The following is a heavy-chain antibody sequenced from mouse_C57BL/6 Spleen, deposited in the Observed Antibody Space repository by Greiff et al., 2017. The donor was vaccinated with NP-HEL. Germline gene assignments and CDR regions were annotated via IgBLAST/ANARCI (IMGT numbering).Heavy chain of an antibody. V-gene: IGHV5-16*01. Sequence: EVKLVESEGGLVQPGSSMKLSCTASGFTFSDYYMAWVRQVPEKGLEWVANINYDGSSTYYLDSLKSRFIISRDNAKNILYLQMSSLKSEDTATYYCARDGDSNYPYYFDYWGQGTTLTVSS. CDR1: GFTFSDYY. CDR2: INYDGSST. CDR3: ARDGDSNYPYYFDY. D-gene: IGHD2-5*01. J-gene: IGHJ2*01.